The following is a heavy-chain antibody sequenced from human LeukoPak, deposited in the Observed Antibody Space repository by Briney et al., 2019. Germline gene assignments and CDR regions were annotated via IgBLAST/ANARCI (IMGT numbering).Heavy chain of an antibody. CDR3: ARGDYSSGMDY. Sequence: PGGSLRLSCVASGFSFSTYSMNWARQAPGKGLDWVSSISISSSSIYYADSVKGRCTISRDNSKSSLYLQLTSLTVEDTAVYYCARGDYSSGMDYWGQGTLVTVSS. CDR1: GFSFSTYS. V-gene: IGHV3-21*01. CDR2: ISISSSSI. J-gene: IGHJ4*02. D-gene: IGHD4-11*01.